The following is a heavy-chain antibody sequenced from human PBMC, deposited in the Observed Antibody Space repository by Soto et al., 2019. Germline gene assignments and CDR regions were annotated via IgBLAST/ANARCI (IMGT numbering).Heavy chain of an antibody. Sequence: EVQLVESGGGLVQPGGSLRLSCAASGFTFSNYWMHWVRQVPGKGLVWVSRINGDGSSTSYVDPVKGRFTISRDNAKNTVYLQMNLQIAKDTAVYYCARYSVGSSWPPPFDYWGQGTLVTVSS. CDR2: INGDGSST. CDR3: ARYSVGSSWPPPFDY. V-gene: IGHV3-74*01. D-gene: IGHD6-13*01. CDR1: GFTFSNYW. J-gene: IGHJ4*02.